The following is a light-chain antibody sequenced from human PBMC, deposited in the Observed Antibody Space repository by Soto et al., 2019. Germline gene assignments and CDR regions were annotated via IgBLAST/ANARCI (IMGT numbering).Light chain of an antibody. J-gene: IGKJ1*01. CDR2: KAS. Sequence: DIQMTQSPSTLSASVGDRVTITCRASQSISSWLAWYQQKPGKAPKLLIHKASSLESGVPSRFSGSGSGTEFTLTISSLQPDDSATYYCQQYNSYSWTFGQGTKVEIK. V-gene: IGKV1-5*03. CDR3: QQYNSYSWT. CDR1: QSISSW.